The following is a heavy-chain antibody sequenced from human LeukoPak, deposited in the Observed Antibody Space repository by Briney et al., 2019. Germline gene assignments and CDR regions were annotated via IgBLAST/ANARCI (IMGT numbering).Heavy chain of an antibody. CDR2: ISGSGGST. J-gene: IGHJ4*02. V-gene: IGHV3-23*01. CDR1: GFTFSSYA. D-gene: IGHD3-22*01. Sequence: AGGSLRLSCAASGFTFSSYAMSWVRQAPGKGLEWVSAISGSGGSTYYADSVKGRFTISRDNSKNTLYLQMNSLRAEDTAVYYCAKDINYYDSSGYSNWGQGILVTVSS. CDR3: AKDINYYDSSGYSN.